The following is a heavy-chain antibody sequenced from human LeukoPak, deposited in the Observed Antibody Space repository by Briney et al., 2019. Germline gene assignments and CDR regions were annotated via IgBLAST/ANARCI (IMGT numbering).Heavy chain of an antibody. V-gene: IGHV3-33*06. Sequence: GGSLRLSCVASGFTFSSYGMHWVRQAPGKGLEWVAVIWYDGTNKYYADSVKGRFTISRDSPKNTLYLQMNSLRAEDTAVYYCAKDKIFRYLDYWGQGALVTVTS. CDR2: IWYDGTNK. D-gene: IGHD2/OR15-2a*01. CDR3: AKDKIFRYLDY. J-gene: IGHJ4*02. CDR1: GFTFSSYG.